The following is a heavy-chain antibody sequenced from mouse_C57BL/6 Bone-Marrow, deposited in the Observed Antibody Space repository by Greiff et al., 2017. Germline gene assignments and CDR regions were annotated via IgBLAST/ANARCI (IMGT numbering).Heavy chain of an antibody. D-gene: IGHD1-1*01. CDR3: ARNPLFTTRYAMDY. V-gene: IGHV2-2*01. CDR2: IWSGGST. CDR1: GFSLTSYG. J-gene: IGHJ4*01. Sequence: VKLMESGPGLVQPSQSLSITCTVSGFSLTSYGVHWVRQSPGKGLEWLGVIWSGGSTDYNAAFISRLSISKDNSKSQVFFKMNSLQADDTAIYYCARNPLFTTRYAMDYWGQGTSVTVSS.